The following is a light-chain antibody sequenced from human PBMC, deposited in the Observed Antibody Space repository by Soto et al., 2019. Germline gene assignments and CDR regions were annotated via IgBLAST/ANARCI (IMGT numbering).Light chain of an antibody. CDR3: QQYYSYSWT. Sequence: AIRMTQSPSSLSASTGDRVTITCRASQGISSYLAWYQQKPGKAPKLLIYAASTLQSGVPSRFSGSGSGTDFTLTISXLQSEDFATYYCQQYYSYSWTFGQGTRWIS. V-gene: IGKV1-8*01. CDR1: QGISSY. CDR2: AAS. J-gene: IGKJ1*01.